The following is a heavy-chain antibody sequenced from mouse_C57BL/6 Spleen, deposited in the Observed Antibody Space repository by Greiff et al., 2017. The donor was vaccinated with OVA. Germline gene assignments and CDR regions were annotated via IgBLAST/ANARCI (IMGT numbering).Heavy chain of an antibody. D-gene: IGHD1-1*01. CDR1: GYTFTDYY. CDR3: ARSYYGSSPYFDY. V-gene: IGHV1-19*01. J-gene: IGHJ2*01. Sequence: VQLQQSGPVLVKPGASVKMSCKASGYTFTDYYMNWVKQSHGKSLEWIGVINPYNGGTSYNQKFKGKATLTVDKSSSTAYMELNSLTSEASAVDYCARSYYGSSPYFDYWGQGTTLTVSS. CDR2: INPYNGGT.